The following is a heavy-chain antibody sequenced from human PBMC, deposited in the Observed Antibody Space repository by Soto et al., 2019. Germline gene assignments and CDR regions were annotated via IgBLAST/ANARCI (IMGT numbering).Heavy chain of an antibody. CDR3: ARGGSLNWYFDL. CDR1: GFTFSSCW. Sequence: EVQLVESGGGLVQPGGSLRLSCAASGFTFSSCWMHWVRQAPGKGLVWVSRIDSDGSSTSYADSVKGRFTISRDNAQNTLYSQLNSLRAEDMAVYYCARGGSLNWYFDLWGRGTLVTVSS. D-gene: IGHD1-26*01. CDR2: IDSDGSST. J-gene: IGHJ2*01. V-gene: IGHV3-74*01.